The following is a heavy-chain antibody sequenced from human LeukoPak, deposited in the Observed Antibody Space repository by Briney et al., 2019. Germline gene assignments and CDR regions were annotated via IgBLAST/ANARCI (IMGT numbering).Heavy chain of an antibody. Sequence: GGSLRLSCAASGFPFSSYAMSWVRQAPGKGLEWVAFIRYDGSNKYYADSVKGRFTISRDNSKNTLYLQMNSLRAEDTAVYYCASLPPPYDSSGYYLDYWGQGTLVTVSS. J-gene: IGHJ4*02. D-gene: IGHD3-22*01. CDR1: GFPFSSYA. V-gene: IGHV3-30*02. CDR3: ASLPPPYDSSGYYLDY. CDR2: IRYDGSNK.